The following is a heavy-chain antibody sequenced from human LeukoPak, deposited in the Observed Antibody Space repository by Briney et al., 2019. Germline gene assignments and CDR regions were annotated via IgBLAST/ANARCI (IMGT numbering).Heavy chain of an antibody. D-gene: IGHD3-22*01. CDR1: GFTFSSYS. CDR3: TRVRIEYYYDSSGYYSFDY. CDR2: IRSKAYGGTT. J-gene: IGHJ4*02. Sequence: GGSLRLSCAASGFTFSSYSMNWVRQAPGKGLEWVGFIRSKAYGGTTEYAASVKGRFTISRDDSKSIAYLQMNSLKTEDTAVYYCTRVRIEYYYDSSGYYSFDYWGQGTLVTVSS. V-gene: IGHV3-49*04.